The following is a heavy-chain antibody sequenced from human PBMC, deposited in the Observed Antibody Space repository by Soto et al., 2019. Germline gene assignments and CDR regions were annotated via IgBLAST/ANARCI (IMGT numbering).Heavy chain of an antibody. CDR3: AKAVEGGNYYYMDV. CDR2: ISGSGGST. J-gene: IGHJ6*03. Sequence: GGSLRLSCAASGFTFSSYAMSWVRQAPGKGLEWVSAISGSGGSTYYADSVKGRFTISRDNSKNMLYLQMNSLRAEDTAVYYCAKAVEGGNYYYMDVWGKGTTVTVSS. V-gene: IGHV3-23*01. CDR1: GFTFSSYA. D-gene: IGHD3-16*01.